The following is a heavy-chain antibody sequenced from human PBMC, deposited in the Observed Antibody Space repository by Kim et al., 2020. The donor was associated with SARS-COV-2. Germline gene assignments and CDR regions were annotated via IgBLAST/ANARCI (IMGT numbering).Heavy chain of an antibody. J-gene: IGHJ4*02. V-gene: IGHV4-39*01. D-gene: IGHD1-26*01. CDR2: IYYNGNT. CDR1: GASIGSSSYF. CDR3: ASRRSYYSFHL. Sequence: SETLSLTCSVSGASIGSSSYFWGWIRQSPGKRLEWIADIYYNGNTYYNPSLQSRVTISQDTSNNQFSLSLTSVTGADTATYYRASRRSYYSFHLWRQGT.